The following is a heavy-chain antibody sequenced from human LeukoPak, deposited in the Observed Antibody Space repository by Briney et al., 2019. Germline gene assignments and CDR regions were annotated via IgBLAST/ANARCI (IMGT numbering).Heavy chain of an antibody. CDR3: AKGAKRLGYCSGGTCYSNYDYYYMDV. Sequence: SGGSLRLSCAASGFTVSSNYMSWVRQAPGKGLEWVAFIRYDGSKKYYADSVKGRFTISRDNSKNTLYLQMNSLRAEDTAVYYCAKGAKRLGYCSGGTCYSNYDYYYMDVWGKGTTVTISS. D-gene: IGHD2-15*01. J-gene: IGHJ6*03. CDR1: GFTVSSNY. V-gene: IGHV3-30*02. CDR2: IRYDGSKK.